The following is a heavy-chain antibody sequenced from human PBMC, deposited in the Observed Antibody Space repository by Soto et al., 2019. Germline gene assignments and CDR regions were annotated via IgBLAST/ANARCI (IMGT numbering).Heavy chain of an antibody. D-gene: IGHD6-13*01. CDR2: IWFDASHE. V-gene: IGHV3-33*01. CDR3: ARDQGRATADGPLGNGLDV. CDR1: GFSFSDYG. J-gene: IGHJ6*02. Sequence: GGSLRLSCAASGFSFSDYGMHWVRQAPGKGLEWLTIIWFDASHEYYADSVKGRFTISRDNSNSTLYLQLNSLTADDTAVYFCARDQGRATADGPLGNGLDVWGQGTAVTVSS.